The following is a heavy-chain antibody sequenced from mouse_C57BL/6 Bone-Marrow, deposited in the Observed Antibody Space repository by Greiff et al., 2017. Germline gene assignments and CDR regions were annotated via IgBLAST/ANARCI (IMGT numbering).Heavy chain of an antibody. V-gene: IGHV1-50*01. J-gene: IGHJ4*01. Sequence: QVQLQQPGAELVKPGASVKLSCKASGYTFTSYWMQWVKQRPGQGLEWIGEIDPSDSYTNYNQKFKGKATLTVDTSSSTAYMQLSSLTSEDSAVYYGARDDYYGMDYGGQGTAVTVSS. CDR3: ARDDYYGMDY. CDR1: GYTFTSYW. CDR2: IDPSDSYT.